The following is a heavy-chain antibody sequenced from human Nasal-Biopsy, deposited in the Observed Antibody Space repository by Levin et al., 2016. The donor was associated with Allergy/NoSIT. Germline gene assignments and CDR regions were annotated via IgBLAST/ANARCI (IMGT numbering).Heavy chain of an antibody. V-gene: IGHV3-23*01. CDR1: GFTFNRYA. J-gene: IGHJ4*02. CDR3: AKDLDYSPYFSGSGSGLVDY. Sequence: GESLKISCVGSGFTFNRYALNWVRQAPGKGLEWVSAITGGGGNRFYADSVRGRFTISRDNSKNTLYLQMDSLRAEDTALYYCAKDLDYSPYFSGSGSGLVDYWGRGTLVSVSS. D-gene: IGHD3-10*01. CDR2: ITGGGGNR.